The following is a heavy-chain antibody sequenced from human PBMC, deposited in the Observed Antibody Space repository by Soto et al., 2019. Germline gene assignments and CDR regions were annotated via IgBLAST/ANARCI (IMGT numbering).Heavy chain of an antibody. CDR1: GYTFTKFG. J-gene: IGHJ3*02. CDR2: NSAYNGNT. CDR3: ARGGLYMMGAVRAFDI. Sequence: GASVKVSCKSSGYTFTKFGISWVRQAPGQGLEWMGWNSAYNGNTNYAQKLQGRVTMTTDTSTSTAYMELRSLRSDDTAVYYCARGGLYMMGAVRAFDIWGQGTMVTVSS. D-gene: IGHD1-26*01. V-gene: IGHV1-18*01.